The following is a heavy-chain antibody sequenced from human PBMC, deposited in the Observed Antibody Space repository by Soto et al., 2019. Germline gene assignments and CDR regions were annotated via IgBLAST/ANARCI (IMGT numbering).Heavy chain of an antibody. V-gene: IGHV3-74*01. CDR2: INSDGSST. Sequence: GGSLRLSCAASGFTFSSYWMHWVRQAPGKGLVWVSRINSDGSSTSYADSVKGRFTISRDNAKNTLYLQMNSLRAEDTAVYYCARMTPEDTAMVIYVYYYYYMDVWGKGTTVTVSS. D-gene: IGHD5-18*01. CDR1: GFTFSSYW. CDR3: ARMTPEDTAMVIYVYYYYYMDV. J-gene: IGHJ6*03.